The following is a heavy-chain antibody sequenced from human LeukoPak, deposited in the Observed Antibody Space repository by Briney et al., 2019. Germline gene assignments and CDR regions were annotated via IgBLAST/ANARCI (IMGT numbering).Heavy chain of an antibody. CDR3: ARSNPGGGATEARAANH. J-gene: IGHJ5*02. CDR2: ISSSSTYI. D-gene: IGHD4/OR15-4a*01. CDR1: GFIFSDYT. Sequence: GGSLRLSCVASGFIFSDYTMSWVRQAPGKGLEWVSSISSSSTYIYYADSVRGRFTISRDNAKNSLYLQMNSLRGEDTAVYYCARSNPGGGATEARAANHWGQGTLVTVSS. V-gene: IGHV3-21*01.